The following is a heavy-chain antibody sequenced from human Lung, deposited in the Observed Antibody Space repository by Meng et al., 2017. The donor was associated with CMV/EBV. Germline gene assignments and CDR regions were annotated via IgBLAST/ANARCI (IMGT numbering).Heavy chain of an antibody. CDR1: YTFSSYD. Sequence: YTFSSYDINWVRQATGQGPEWLGWMNPTSGNTGSAQKFLGRITITWDTSITTAYMELSRLRSEDTAVYYCARSRPFHSTKWSSWLDPWGQGTLVTVSS. CDR3: ARSRPFHSTKWSSWLDP. V-gene: IGHV1-8*03. CDR2: MNPTSGNT. D-gene: IGHD2-15*01. J-gene: IGHJ5*02.